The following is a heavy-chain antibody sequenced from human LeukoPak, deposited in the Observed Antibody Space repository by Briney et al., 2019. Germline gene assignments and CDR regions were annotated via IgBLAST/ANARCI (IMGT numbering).Heavy chain of an antibody. CDR2: IWYDGSNK. V-gene: IGHV3-33*01. D-gene: IGHD5-24*01. CDR1: GFTFSSYG. J-gene: IGHJ5*02. CDR3: AIDLVEMATISRRWFDP. Sequence: GRSLRLSCAASGFTFSSYGMHWVRQAPGKGLEWVAVIWYDGSNKYYADSVKGRFTISRDNSKKTLYLQMHSLRAEDTAVYYCAIDLVEMATISRRWFDPGGEGTLVTVS.